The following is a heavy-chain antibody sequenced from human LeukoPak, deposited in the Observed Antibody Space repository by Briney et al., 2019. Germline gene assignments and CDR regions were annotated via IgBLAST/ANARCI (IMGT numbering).Heavy chain of an antibody. CDR1: GFTFSDYR. V-gene: IGHV3-49*04. CDR3: ARDLGTTETGDDY. D-gene: IGHD4-17*01. J-gene: IGHJ4*02. CDR2: IRGKASGGTT. Sequence: PGRSLRLSCTISGFTFSDYRMNWVRQAPGKGLEWVGIIRGKASGGTTDYAASVKGRFTISRDDSKSIAYLQMSSLKIEDTGVYYCARDLGTTETGDDYWGQGTLVTVSS.